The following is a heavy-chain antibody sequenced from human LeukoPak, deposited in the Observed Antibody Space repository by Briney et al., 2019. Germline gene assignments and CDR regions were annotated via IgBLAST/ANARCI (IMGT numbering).Heavy chain of an antibody. J-gene: IGHJ4*02. V-gene: IGHV3-30*04. CDR1: GFTFSSYA. CDR3: ARDRAVLLWFGESGAFGY. D-gene: IGHD3-10*01. CDR2: ISYDGSNK. Sequence: PGGSLRLSCAASGFTFSSYAMHWVRQAPGKGLEWVAVISYDGSNKYYADSVKGRFTISRDNSKNTLYLQMNSLRAEDTAVYYCARDRAVLLWFGESGAFGYWGQGTLVTVSS.